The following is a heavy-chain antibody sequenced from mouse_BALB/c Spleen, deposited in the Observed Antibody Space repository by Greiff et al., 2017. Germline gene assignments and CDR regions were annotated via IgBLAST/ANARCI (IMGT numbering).Heavy chain of an antibody. Sequence: VQLKESGAELVRSGASVKLSCTASGFNIKDYYMHWVKQRPEQGLEWIGWIDPENGDTEYAPKFQGKATMTADTSSNTAYLQLSSLTSEDTAVYYCNAGDSSGLDYWGQGTSVTVSS. V-gene: IGHV14-4*02. D-gene: IGHD3-2*01. CDR2: IDPENGDT. CDR1: GFNIKDYY. CDR3: NAGDSSGLDY. J-gene: IGHJ4*01.